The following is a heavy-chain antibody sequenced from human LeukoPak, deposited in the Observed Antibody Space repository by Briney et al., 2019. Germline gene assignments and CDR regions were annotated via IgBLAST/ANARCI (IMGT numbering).Heavy chain of an antibody. D-gene: IGHD2-21*02. J-gene: IGHJ4*02. V-gene: IGHV1-2*02. CDR1: GYTFTGYY. CDR2: IYPNSGGT. CDR3: ARGIWSTTLTAYYLDY. Sequence: GASVKVSCKASGYTFTGYYMHWVRQAPGQGLEWMGWIYPNSGGTNYAQKFQGRVTMTRDTSISTGYMELSSLRSDDMAVYYCARGIWSTTLTAYYLDYWGQGTLVTVSS.